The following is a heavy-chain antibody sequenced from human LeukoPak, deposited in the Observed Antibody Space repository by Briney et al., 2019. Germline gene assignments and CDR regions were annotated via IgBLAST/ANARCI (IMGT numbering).Heavy chain of an antibody. CDR2: IYFRGSP. Sequence: SETLSLTCTVSGGSITSSDYYWGWIRQPPGKRLEWIGGIYFRGSPFYNPSLNSRVTISVDTSKTQFSLKLTSVTAADTAVYYCARRRSSGTYFSYWGQGTLVTVSS. CDR1: GGSITSSDYY. J-gene: IGHJ4*02. CDR3: ARRRSSGTYFSY. V-gene: IGHV4-39*01. D-gene: IGHD3-10*01.